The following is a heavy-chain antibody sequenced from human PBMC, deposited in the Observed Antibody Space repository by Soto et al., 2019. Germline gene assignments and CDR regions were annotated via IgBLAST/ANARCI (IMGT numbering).Heavy chain of an antibody. CDR1: GFTFSSCG. CDR3: AKGYGDYEDMDV. V-gene: IGHV3-30*18. J-gene: IGHJ6*02. D-gene: IGHD4-17*01. Sequence: PGGSLRLSCAASGFTFSSCGMHWVRQAPGKGLEWVAVISYDGSNKYYADSVKGRFTISRDNSKNTLYLQMNSLRAEDTAVYYCAKGYGDYEDMDVWGQGTTVTVSS. CDR2: ISYDGSNK.